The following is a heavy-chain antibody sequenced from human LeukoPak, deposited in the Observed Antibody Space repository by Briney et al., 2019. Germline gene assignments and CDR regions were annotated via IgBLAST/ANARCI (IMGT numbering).Heavy chain of an antibody. J-gene: IGHJ4*02. CDR1: GYTFTSYG. CDR3: ATSPLAWYPQLEVDY. Sequence: ASVKVSCKASGYTFTSYGISWVRQAPGQGLEWMGWISAYNGNTNYAQKLQGRVTMTEDTSTDTAYMELSSLRSEDTAVYYCATSPLAWYPQLEVDYWGQGTLVTVSS. D-gene: IGHD6-6*01. CDR2: ISAYNGNT. V-gene: IGHV1-18*01.